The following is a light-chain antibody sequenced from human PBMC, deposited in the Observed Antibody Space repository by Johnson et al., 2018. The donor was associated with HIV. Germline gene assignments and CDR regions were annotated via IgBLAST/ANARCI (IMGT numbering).Light chain of an antibody. CDR2: END. J-gene: IGLJ1*01. CDR3: GTWDTSLNTGA. Sequence: QSVLTQPPSVSAAPGQRVTISCSGSSSNIGNNYVSWYQQLPGTAPKLLIYENDKRPSGIPDRFSGSKSGTSAALGITRLQTGDEADYYCGTWDTSLNTGAFGTGTKVTGL. V-gene: IGLV1-51*02. CDR1: SSNIGNNY.